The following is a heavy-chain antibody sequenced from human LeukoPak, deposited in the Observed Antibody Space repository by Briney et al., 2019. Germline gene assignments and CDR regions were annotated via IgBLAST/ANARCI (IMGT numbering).Heavy chain of an antibody. CDR3: ARSSGSYRPFDS. CDR1: GFIFSSFE. D-gene: IGHD3-22*01. CDR2: ISHTGDIK. V-gene: IGHV3-48*03. J-gene: IGHJ5*01. Sequence: RAGGSLRLSCAASGFIFSSFEMNWVRQAPGKGLEWVSHISHTGDIKYADSVKGRFTISRDNSKNSQYLQMTSLRAEDTAVYYCARSSGSYRPFDSWGQGILVTVSS.